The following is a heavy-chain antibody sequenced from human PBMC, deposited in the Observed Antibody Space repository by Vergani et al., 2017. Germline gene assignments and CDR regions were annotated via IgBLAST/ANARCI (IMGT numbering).Heavy chain of an antibody. Sequence: QVHLVESGGGVVQPGRSLRLSCVVSGFTSSYYGMQWVRQAPGKGLEWGAVISYDGTQKYYADSVKGRFTISRDNSKSTLYLQMNSLRTEDAAVYYRATKSCGTPGCQIGYFREWGQGTLVTVSS. CDR2: ISYDGTQK. CDR3: ATKSCGTPGCQIGYFRE. J-gene: IGHJ1*01. V-gene: IGHV3-30*03. D-gene: IGHD1-1*01. CDR1: GFTSSYYG.